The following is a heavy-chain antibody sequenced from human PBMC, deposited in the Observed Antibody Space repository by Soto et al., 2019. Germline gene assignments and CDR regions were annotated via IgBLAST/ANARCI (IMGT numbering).Heavy chain of an antibody. CDR3: ARAGGYCSGGSCYGDDY. J-gene: IGHJ4*02. CDR2: INAGNGNT. Sequence: GASVKVSCKASGYTFTSYAMHWVRQAPGQRLEWMGWINAGNGNTKYSQKFQGRVTITRDTSASTAYMELSSLRSEDTAVYYCARAGGYCSGGSCYGDDYWGQGTLVTVSS. V-gene: IGHV1-3*01. D-gene: IGHD2-15*01. CDR1: GYTFTSYA.